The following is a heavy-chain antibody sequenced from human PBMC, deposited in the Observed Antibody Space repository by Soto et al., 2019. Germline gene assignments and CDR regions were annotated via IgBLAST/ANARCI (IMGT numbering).Heavy chain of an antibody. D-gene: IGHD2-15*01. V-gene: IGHV4-59*01. CDR3: ARVIGYGSGVSCYGYFSEGYGFDP. CDR2: IYSSGST. J-gene: IGHJ5*02. Sequence: QVQLQESGPGLVKPSETLSLTCTVSGGSINRYYWSWIRQPPGKGLEWVGYIYSSGSTNYNPSLRSRVTISVDTSRNQFSPKLSAVTAADTAVYYCARVIGYGSGVSCYGYFSEGYGFDPWGKGTLVTVSS. CDR1: GGSINRYY.